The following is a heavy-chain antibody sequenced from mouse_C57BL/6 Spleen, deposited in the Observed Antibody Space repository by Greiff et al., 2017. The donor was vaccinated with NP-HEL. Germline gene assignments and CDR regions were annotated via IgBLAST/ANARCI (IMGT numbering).Heavy chain of an antibody. CDR2: INPSSGYT. D-gene: IGHD1-1*01. CDR1: GYTFTSYT. CDR3: AYYGSSWFAY. J-gene: IGHJ3*01. Sequence: QVQLKESGAELARPGASVKMSCKASGYTFTSYTMHWVKQRPGQGLEWIGYINPSSGYTKYNQKFKDKATLTADKSSSTAYMQLSSLTSEDSAVYYCAYYGSSWFAYWGQGTLVTVSA. V-gene: IGHV1-4*01.